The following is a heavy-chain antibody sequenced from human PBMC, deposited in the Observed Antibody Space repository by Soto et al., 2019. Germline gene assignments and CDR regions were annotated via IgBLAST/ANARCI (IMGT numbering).Heavy chain of an antibody. CDR2: ISGDGSDK. CDR1: GFTFSDFG. V-gene: IGHV3-30*18. CDR3: AQGTAVARQHFAN. Sequence: QVQLVESGGGVVQPERSLRLSCATSGFTFSDFGMHWVRQAPGKGLEWVATISGDGSDKYYPVSVRGRFTISRDNTKNALYLQMTTLRTEDTAVYFCAQGTAVARQHFANWGQGTLVTVSS. J-gene: IGHJ4*02. D-gene: IGHD6-19*01.